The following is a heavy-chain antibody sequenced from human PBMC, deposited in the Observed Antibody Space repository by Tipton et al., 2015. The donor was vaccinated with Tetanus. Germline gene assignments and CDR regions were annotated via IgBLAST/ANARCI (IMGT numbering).Heavy chain of an antibody. Sequence: VKPSQTLSLTGAISGDSVSSNSAAWNWIRQSPSRGLEWLGRTYYRSKWYNDYAVSVKSRITINPDTSKNQFSLQLNSVTAADTAVYYCARGGLTPYEKDYWGQGTLVTVSS. J-gene: IGHJ4*02. V-gene: IGHV6-1*01. CDR2: TYYRSKWYN. CDR1: GDSVSSNSAA. D-gene: IGHD3-3*01. CDR3: ARGGLTPYEKDY.